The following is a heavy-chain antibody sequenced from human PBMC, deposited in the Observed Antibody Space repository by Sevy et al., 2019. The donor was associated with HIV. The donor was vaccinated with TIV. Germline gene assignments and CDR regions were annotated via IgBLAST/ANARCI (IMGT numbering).Heavy chain of an antibody. D-gene: IGHD6-13*01. V-gene: IGHV3-30*04. Sequence: GGSLRLSCAASGFMLSSFAMHWVRQAPGKGLEWVAYISKDGMSQQYADSVKGRFTFSRDNSKNTQYLQMNSLRIEDTAVYYCVRDGNSSTWPFDYWGQGTLVTVSS. CDR2: ISKDGMSQ. CDR1: GFMLSSFA. J-gene: IGHJ4*02. CDR3: VRDGNSSTWPFDY.